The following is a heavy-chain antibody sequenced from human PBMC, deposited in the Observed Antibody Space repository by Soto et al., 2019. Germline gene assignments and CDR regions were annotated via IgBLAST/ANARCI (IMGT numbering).Heavy chain of an antibody. CDR1: GFTFSTAW. CDR2: IQPDGSDT. Sequence: EVQLVESGGGLVQPGGSLRLSCVASGFTFSTAWMSWVRQAPGKGLEWVAHIQPDGSDTYYGDSVKGRFTVSRDNPKNSLYLQLNSLRADDTAVYYCARSLYSGASDWGQGTLVTVSS. D-gene: IGHD6-19*01. V-gene: IGHV3-7*01. J-gene: IGHJ4*02. CDR3: ARSLYSGASD.